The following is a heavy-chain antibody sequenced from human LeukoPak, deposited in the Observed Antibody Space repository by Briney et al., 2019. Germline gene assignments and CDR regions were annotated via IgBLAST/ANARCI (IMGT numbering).Heavy chain of an antibody. CDR3: AKVPYSDYGSGRPPFMDV. J-gene: IGHJ6*02. D-gene: IGHD3-10*01. CDR1: GFLFSDYA. Sequence: GGSLRLPCAASGFLFSDYAMIWPPEAPGEAGVGVSNMSHSAFSSYYADSVQGRFTISRDNSRNTLYLQMDTLRAEDTAIYYCAKVPYSDYGSGRPPFMDVWGQGTAVAVSS. CDR2: MSHSAFSS. V-gene: IGHV3-23*01.